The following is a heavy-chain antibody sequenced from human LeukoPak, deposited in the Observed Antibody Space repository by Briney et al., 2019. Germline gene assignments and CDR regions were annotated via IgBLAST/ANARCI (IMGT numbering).Heavy chain of an antibody. Sequence: SETLPLTCTVSGGSISSYYWSWIRQPPGKGLEWIGYIYYSGSTNYNPSLKSRVTISVDTSKNQFSLKLSSVTAADTAVYYCARQSYYDSSGYYYNYYYYGMDVWGQGTTVTVSS. V-gene: IGHV4-59*01. CDR1: GGSISSYY. CDR3: ARQSYYDSSGYYYNYYYYGMDV. J-gene: IGHJ6*02. D-gene: IGHD3-22*01. CDR2: IYYSGST.